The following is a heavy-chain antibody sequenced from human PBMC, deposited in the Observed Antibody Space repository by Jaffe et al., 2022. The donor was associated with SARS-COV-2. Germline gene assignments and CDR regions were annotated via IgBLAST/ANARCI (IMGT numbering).Heavy chain of an antibody. CDR3: ARDRGLDYDSSGYRNWFDP. V-gene: IGHV4-61*02. CDR1: GGSISSGSYY. Sequence: QVQLQESGPGLVKPSQTLSLTCTVSGGSISSGSYYWSWIRQPAGKGLEWIGRIYTSGSTNYNPSLKSRVTISVDTSKNQFSLKLSSVTAADTAVYYCARDRGLDYDSSGYRNWFDPWGQGTLVTVSS. D-gene: IGHD3-22*01. CDR2: IYTSGST. J-gene: IGHJ5*02.